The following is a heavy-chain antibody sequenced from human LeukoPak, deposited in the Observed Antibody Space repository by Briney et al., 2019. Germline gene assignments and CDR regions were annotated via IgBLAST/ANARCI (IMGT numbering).Heavy chain of an antibody. J-gene: IGHJ4*02. V-gene: IGHV4-61*02. Sequence: SETLSLTCTVSGGSISSGSYYWSWIRQPAGKGLEWIGRIYTSGTTNYNPSLKSRVTISVDTSKNQFSLKLSSVTAADTAVYYCAREESITIFGVVSDYFDYWGQGTLVTVSS. CDR1: GGSISSGSYY. CDR2: IYTSGTT. D-gene: IGHD3-3*01. CDR3: AREESITIFGVVSDYFDY.